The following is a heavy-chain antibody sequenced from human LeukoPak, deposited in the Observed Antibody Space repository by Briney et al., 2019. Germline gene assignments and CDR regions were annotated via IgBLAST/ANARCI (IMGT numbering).Heavy chain of an antibody. V-gene: IGHV4-39*07. J-gene: IGHJ3*02. CDR1: GGSISGSSYY. CDR3: ARKASSGYRGAFDI. Sequence: SETLSLTCTVSGGSISGSSYYWGWIRQPPGKGLEWIGSIYYSGSTYYNPSLKSRVTISVDTSKNQFSLKLSSVTAADTAVYYCARKASSGYRGAFDIWGQGTMVTVSS. CDR2: IYYSGST. D-gene: IGHD3-22*01.